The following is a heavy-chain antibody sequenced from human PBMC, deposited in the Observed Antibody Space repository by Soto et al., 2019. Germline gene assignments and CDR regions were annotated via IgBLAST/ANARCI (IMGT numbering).Heavy chain of an antibody. D-gene: IGHD3-3*01. V-gene: IGHV3-23*01. J-gene: IGHJ6*02. Sequence: GGSLRLSCAASGFSFTNYAMSWVRQAPGKGLEWVSAIIGGGSRTYYADFVKGRFTISRDDSKNTLHLQMNSLRADDTALYFCAKYTEWNYGIDAWGQGTSVTVSS. CDR3: AKYTEWNYGIDA. CDR1: GFSFTNYA. CDR2: IIGGGSRT.